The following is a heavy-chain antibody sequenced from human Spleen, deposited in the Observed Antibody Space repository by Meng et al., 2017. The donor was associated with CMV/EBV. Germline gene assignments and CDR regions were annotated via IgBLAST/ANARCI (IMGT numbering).Heavy chain of an antibody. CDR1: GFTFRKFT. J-gene: IGHJ4*02. V-gene: IGHV3-21*04. CDR3: ARDALSSGGDY. D-gene: IGHD6-19*01. Sequence: GESLKISCAASGFTFRKFTMNWIRRAPGKGLEWVSSISNTGEIRQYADSVKGRFTVSRDNSRNSVFLLMDSLRAEDTAFYYCARDALSSGGDYWGQGALVTVPQ. CDR2: ISNTGEIR.